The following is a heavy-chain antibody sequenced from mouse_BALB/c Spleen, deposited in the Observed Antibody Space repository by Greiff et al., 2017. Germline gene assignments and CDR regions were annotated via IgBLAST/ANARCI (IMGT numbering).Heavy chain of an antibody. CDR1: GFSLTSYG. D-gene: IGHD2-14*01. CDR2: IWAGGST. CDR3: ARAYYRYDGYAMDD. J-gene: IGHJ4*01. Sequence: VQLQQSGPGLVAPSQSLSITCTVSGFSLTSYGVHWVRQPPGKGLEWLGVIWAGGSTNYNSALMSRLSISKDNSKSQVFLKMNSLQTDDTAMYYCARAYYRYDGYAMDDWGQGTSVTVSS. V-gene: IGHV2-9*02.